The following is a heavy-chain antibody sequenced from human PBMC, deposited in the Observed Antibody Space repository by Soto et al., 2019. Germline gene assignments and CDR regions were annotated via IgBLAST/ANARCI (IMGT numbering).Heavy chain of an antibody. D-gene: IGHD3-16*01. Sequence: KESGPTLVPPTQTLTLTCTFSGFSLTSGGVGVGWIRQPPGKSLEWLAVIYWNEDRRLSPSLRSRLTITKDTSKNQVVLTMTNMDPVDTATYYCIYRRSAYDYHGLDVWGQGTTVTVSS. V-gene: IGHV2-5*01. CDR2: IYWNEDR. CDR3: IYRRSAYDYHGLDV. J-gene: IGHJ6*02. CDR1: GFSLTSGGVG.